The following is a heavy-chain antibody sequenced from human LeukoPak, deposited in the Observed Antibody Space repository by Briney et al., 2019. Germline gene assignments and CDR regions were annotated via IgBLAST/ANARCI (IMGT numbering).Heavy chain of an antibody. CDR3: AKRVFGSSFDP. CDR2: ISYDGSNK. J-gene: IGHJ5*02. D-gene: IGHD3-16*01. CDR1: GFTFSSYG. V-gene: IGHV3-30*18. Sequence: HSGGSLRLSCAASGFTFSSYGMHWVRQAPGKGLEWVAVISYDGSNKYYADSVKGRFTISRDNSKNTLYLQMNSLRTEDTAVYYCAKRVFGSSFDPWGQGTLVTVSS.